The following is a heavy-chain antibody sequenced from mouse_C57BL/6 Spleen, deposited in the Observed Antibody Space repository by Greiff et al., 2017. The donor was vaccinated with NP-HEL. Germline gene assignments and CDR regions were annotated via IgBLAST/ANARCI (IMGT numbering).Heavy chain of an antibody. J-gene: IGHJ4*01. CDR3: ARQLRLPYAMDY. Sequence: QVQLQQPGAELVMPGASVKLSCKASGYTFTSYWMHWVKQRPGQGLEWIGAIDPSDSYTNYNQKFKGKSTLTVDKSSSTAYMQLSSLTSEDSAVYYCARQLRLPYAMDYWGQGTSVTVSS. CDR2: IDPSDSYT. CDR1: GYTFTSYW. D-gene: IGHD3-2*02. V-gene: IGHV1-69*01.